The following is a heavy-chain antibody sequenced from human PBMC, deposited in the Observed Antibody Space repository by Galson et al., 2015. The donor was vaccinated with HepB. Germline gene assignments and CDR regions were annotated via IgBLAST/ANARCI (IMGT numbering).Heavy chain of an antibody. Sequence: SVKVSCKASGYTFTGYYMHWVRQAPGQGLEWMGRINPNSGGTNCAQKFQGRVTMTRDTSISTAYMELSRLRSDDTAVYYCAREKTPYCSSTSCPLGWFDPLVQGTLVTVSP. J-gene: IGHJ5*02. CDR3: AREKTPYCSSTSCPLGWFDP. CDR2: INPNSGGT. D-gene: IGHD2-2*01. CDR1: GYTFTGYY. V-gene: IGHV1-2*06.